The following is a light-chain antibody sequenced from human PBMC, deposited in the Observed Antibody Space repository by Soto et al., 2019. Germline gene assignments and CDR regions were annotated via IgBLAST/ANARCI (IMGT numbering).Light chain of an antibody. CDR3: SSYTTSGTHVV. CDR2: EVS. J-gene: IGLJ2*01. Sequence: QSALTQPASVSGSPGQSITISCSGTSSDIGTYNFVSWYQQHPGKAPKLIIYEVSHRPSGVSNRFSGSKSDNTASLTISGLQAEDEADFYCSSYTTSGTHVVFGGGTKLTVL. CDR1: SSDIGTYNF. V-gene: IGLV2-14*01.